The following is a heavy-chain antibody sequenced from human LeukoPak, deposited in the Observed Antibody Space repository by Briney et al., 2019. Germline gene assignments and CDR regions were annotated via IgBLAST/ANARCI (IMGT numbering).Heavy chain of an antibody. CDR2: ISPYSGGT. CDR3: ATMGAPNFDN. Sequence: ASVKVSCKASGYTFTDYYIHWVRQPPGQGLEYLGWISPYSGGTHYAQKFQDRVTMTRDTSLSTAYMELNRLLSDDAAVYYCATMGAPNFDNWGQGTLVTVSS. D-gene: IGHD1-26*01. CDR1: GYTFTDYY. V-gene: IGHV1-2*02. J-gene: IGHJ4*02.